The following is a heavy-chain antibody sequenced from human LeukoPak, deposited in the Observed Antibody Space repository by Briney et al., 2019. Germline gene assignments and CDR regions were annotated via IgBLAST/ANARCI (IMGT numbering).Heavy chain of an antibody. CDR2: FYPGGTT. V-gene: IGHV3-66*01. CDR1: GFTVSSNY. J-gene: IGHJ3*01. Sequence: PGGSLRLSCAASGFTVSSNYMIWVRQPPGTGLEWVSVFYPGGTTYYADSVKGRFSISRDNSKNIVSLQMNSLRAEDTAVYYCARDALVPDGFDLWGQGTMVTVSS. D-gene: IGHD6-13*01. CDR3: ARDALVPDGFDL.